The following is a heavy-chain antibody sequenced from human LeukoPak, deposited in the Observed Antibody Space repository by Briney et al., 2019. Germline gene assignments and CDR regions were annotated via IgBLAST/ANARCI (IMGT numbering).Heavy chain of an antibody. CDR3: AKGLGPYYYIMDV. D-gene: IGHD3-10*01. CDR2: ISYDGSNK. J-gene: IGHJ6*02. CDR1: GFTFSKAW. Sequence: GGSLRLSCAASGFTFSKAWMTWVCQAPGKGLEWVAVISYDGSNKYYADSVKGRFTISRDNSKNTLYLQMNSLRAEDTAVYYCAKGLGPYYYIMDVWGQGTTVTVSS. V-gene: IGHV3-30*18.